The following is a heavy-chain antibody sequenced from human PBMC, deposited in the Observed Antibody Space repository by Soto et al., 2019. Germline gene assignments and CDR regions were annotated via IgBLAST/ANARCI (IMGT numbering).Heavy chain of an antibody. CDR3: ATTYYYDSSVDY. CDR2: ISYDGSNK. Sequence: GGSLRLSCAASGFTFSSYAMHWVRQAPGKGLEWVAVISYDGSNKYYADSVKGRFTISRDNSKNTLYLQMNSLRAEDTAVYYCATTYYYDSSVDYWGQGTLVTVSS. J-gene: IGHJ4*02. CDR1: GFTFSSYA. D-gene: IGHD3-22*01. V-gene: IGHV3-30*14.